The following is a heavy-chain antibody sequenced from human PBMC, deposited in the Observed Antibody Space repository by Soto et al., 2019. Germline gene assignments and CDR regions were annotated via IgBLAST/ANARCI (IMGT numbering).Heavy chain of an antibody. CDR3: ARGRGSTGYLGREHYFDY. J-gene: IGHJ4*02. Sequence: EVQVVESGGGLVQPGGSLRLSCAASGFSVTNNYMNWVRQAPGKGLEWVSIIDIGGNTYYADSVKDRFTISRDNSRNTLYLHMDGLRAEDTAVYYCARGRGSTGYLGREHYFDYWGQGTLVTDSP. CDR2: IDIGGNT. CDR1: GFSVTNNY. V-gene: IGHV3-66*01. D-gene: IGHD2-2*01.